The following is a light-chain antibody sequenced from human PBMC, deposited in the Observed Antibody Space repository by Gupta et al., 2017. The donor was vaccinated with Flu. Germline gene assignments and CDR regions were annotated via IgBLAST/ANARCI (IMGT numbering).Light chain of an antibody. V-gene: IGKV1-39*01. CDR2: AAS. CDR3: QQSDTTPVT. Sequence: IQLTKSPDSLSASVVYRITITCRAGQSITRYLNWYQQKPGKAPKLLIYAASSLQSGVPSRFSGSGSGTDFTLTISRLQPEDFATYYCQQSDTTPVTFGQGTKVEIK. J-gene: IGKJ1*01. CDR1: QSITRY.